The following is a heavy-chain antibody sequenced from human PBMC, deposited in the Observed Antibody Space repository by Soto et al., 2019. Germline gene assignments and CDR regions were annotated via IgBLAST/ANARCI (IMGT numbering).Heavy chain of an antibody. V-gene: IGHV4-34*01. CDR1: GGSFSAYY. D-gene: IGHD2-15*01. CDR3: VRVGECESGGSCYSDAFDI. Sequence: SETLSLTCAVYGGSFSAYYWSWIRQPPGKGLEWIGEINHSGSTNYNPSLKSRVTISVDTSKNQFSLKLSSVTAADTAVYYCVRVGECESGGSCYSDAFDIWGQGTMVTVSS. CDR2: INHSGST. J-gene: IGHJ3*02.